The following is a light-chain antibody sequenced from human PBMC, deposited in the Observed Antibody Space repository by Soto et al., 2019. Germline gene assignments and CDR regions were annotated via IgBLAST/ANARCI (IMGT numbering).Light chain of an antibody. CDR1: QNILSN. Sequence: IVMTQSPATLSVSTGERATLSCRASQNILSNLAWYQQKPGQAPRLLIYGASTRATGIPARFSGSGSGTEFTLTISSLQSEDFEIYYCQQYNNWPITFGQGARLEIK. J-gene: IGKJ5*01. CDR2: GAS. V-gene: IGKV3-15*01. CDR3: QQYNNWPIT.